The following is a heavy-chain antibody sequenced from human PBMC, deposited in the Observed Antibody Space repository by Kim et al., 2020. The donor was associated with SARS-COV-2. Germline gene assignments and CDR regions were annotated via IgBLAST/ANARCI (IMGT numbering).Heavy chain of an antibody. CDR3: AKEGGSYFYYYYYGMDV. CDR1: GFTFSSYA. V-gene: IGHV3-23*01. Sequence: GGSLRLSCAASGFTFSSYAMSWVRQAPGKGLEWVSAISGSGGSTYYADSVKGRFTISRDNSKNTLYLQMNSLRAEDTAVYYCAKEGGSYFYYYYYGMDVWGQGTTVTVSS. D-gene: IGHD1-26*01. J-gene: IGHJ6*02. CDR2: ISGSGGST.